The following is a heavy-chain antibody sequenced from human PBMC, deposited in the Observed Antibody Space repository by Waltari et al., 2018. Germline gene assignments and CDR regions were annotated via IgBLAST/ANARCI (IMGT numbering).Heavy chain of an antibody. CDR1: GFTFSSYS. Sequence: EVQLVESGGGLVKPGGSLRLSCAASGFTFSSYSMNWVRQAPGKGLEWVSSISSSSSYIYYADSVKGRFTISRDNAKNSLYLQMNSLRAEDTAVYYCARDLSDSDYYYYGMDVWGQGTTVTVSS. J-gene: IGHJ6*02. CDR3: ARDLSDSDYYYYGMDV. V-gene: IGHV3-21*01. D-gene: IGHD5-18*01. CDR2: ISSSSSYI.